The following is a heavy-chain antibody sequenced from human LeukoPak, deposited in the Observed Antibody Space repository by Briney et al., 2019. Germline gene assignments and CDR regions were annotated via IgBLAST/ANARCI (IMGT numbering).Heavy chain of an antibody. V-gene: IGHV4-34*01. CDR2: INHSGST. D-gene: IGHD1-26*01. J-gene: IGHJ4*02. CDR3: ATPMDGSGGYYFGY. Sequence: HPSETLSLTCAVYGGSFSGYYWSWIRQPPGKGLEWIGEINHSGSTNHNPSLKSRVTISVDTSKNQFSLKLSSVTAADTAVYYCATPMDGSGGYYFGYWGQGTLVTVSS. CDR1: GGSFSGYY.